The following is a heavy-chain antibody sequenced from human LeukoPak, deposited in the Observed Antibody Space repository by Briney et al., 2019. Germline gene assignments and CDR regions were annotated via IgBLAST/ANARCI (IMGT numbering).Heavy chain of an antibody. CDR3: ARVLGIRDY. Sequence: ASVKVSCKASGYPFTGYFIHWVRQAPGQGLEWMGWINPNSGGTNYAQKFQGRVTMTRDTSISTAYMELSRLRSDDTAVYYCARVLGIRDYWGQGTLVTVSS. V-gene: IGHV1-2*02. CDR1: GYPFTGYF. D-gene: IGHD7-27*01. CDR2: INPNSGGT. J-gene: IGHJ4*02.